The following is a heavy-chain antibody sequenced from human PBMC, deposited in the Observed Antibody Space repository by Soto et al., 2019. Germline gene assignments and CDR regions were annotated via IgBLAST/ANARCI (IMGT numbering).Heavy chain of an antibody. CDR2: IYYSGST. CDR3: ARPISSGYEHHDAFDI. J-gene: IGHJ3*02. Sequence: PSDTLSLTCTVSGGSISSSIYYWGGIGQPPGKGLEWIGSIYYSGSTYYNPSLKSRVTISVDTSKNQFSLKLSSVTAADTAVYYCARPISSGYEHHDAFDIWGQGTMVTVSS. D-gene: IGHD5-12*01. CDR1: GGSISSSIYY. V-gene: IGHV4-39*01.